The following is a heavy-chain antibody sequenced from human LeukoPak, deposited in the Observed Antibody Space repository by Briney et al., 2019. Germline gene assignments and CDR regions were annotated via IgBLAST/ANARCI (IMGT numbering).Heavy chain of an antibody. J-gene: IGHJ6*03. CDR1: GFTVSSNY. CDR2: IYSGGST. V-gene: IGHV3-53*01. Sequence: GGSLRLSCAASGFTVSSNYMSWVRQAPGKGLEWVSVIYSGGSTYYADSVEGRFTISRDNSKNTLYLQMNSLRAEDTAVYYCAINSGWRNYYYYYMDVWGKGTTVTISS. D-gene: IGHD6-19*01. CDR3: AINSGWRNYYYYYMDV.